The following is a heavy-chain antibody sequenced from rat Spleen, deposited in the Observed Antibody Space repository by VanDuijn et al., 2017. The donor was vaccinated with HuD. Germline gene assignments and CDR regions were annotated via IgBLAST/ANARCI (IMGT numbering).Heavy chain of an antibody. CDR2: ISNTGGST. Sequence: EVQLVESGGGLVQPGRSLKLSCVASGFTFNNYWMTWIRQAPGKGLEWVASISNTGGSTYYPDSVKGRFTISRDNAKSTLYLQMNSLRSEDTATYYCTRDISFNYGSYGVMDAWGQGASVTVSS. D-gene: IGHD1-3*01. CDR1: GFTFNNYW. J-gene: IGHJ4*01. CDR3: TRDISFNYGSYGVMDA. V-gene: IGHV5-31*01.